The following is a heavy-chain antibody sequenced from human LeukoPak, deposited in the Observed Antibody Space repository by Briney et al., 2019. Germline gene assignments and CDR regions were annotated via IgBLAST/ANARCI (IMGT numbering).Heavy chain of an antibody. V-gene: IGHV1-8*03. D-gene: IGHD6-13*01. CDR2: MNPNTGNT. CDR1: GYTFTSYG. J-gene: IGHJ6*03. Sequence: ASVKVSCKASGYTFTSYGISWVRQAPGQGLEWMGWMNPNTGNTGYAQKFQGRITITRDISINTAYMELSSLRSDDTAVYYCARRGGSSSWYNYYYMDVWGKGTTVTISS. CDR3: ARRGGSSSWYNYYYMDV.